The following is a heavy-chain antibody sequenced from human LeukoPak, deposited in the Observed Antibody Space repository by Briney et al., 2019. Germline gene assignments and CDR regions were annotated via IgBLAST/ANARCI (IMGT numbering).Heavy chain of an antibody. J-gene: IGHJ3*02. CDR1: GFTFRTYS. D-gene: IGHD3-16*01. CDR2: ISSSSDII. V-gene: IGHV3-48*01. CDR3: ARESPYNAYKAFDI. Sequence: GGSLRLSCVASGFTFRTYSMNWVRQAPGEGLEWVSYISSSSDIIYYADSVRSRFTISRDNAKSSLSLQMDSLRAEDTAIYYCARESPYNAYKAFDIWGQGTMVTVS.